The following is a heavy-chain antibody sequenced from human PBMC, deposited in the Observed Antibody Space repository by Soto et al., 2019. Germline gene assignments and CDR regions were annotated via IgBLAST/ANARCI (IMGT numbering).Heavy chain of an antibody. J-gene: IGHJ4*02. CDR1: GGSTSSYY. V-gene: IGHV4-59*01. Sequence: PSETLSLTCTVSGGSTSSYYWSWIRQPPGKGLEWIGYIYYSGSTNYNPSLKSRVTIPVDTSKNQFSLKLSSVTAADTAVYYCAREGKSHLDHWGQGTLVTVSS. CDR3: AREGKSHLDH. CDR2: IYYSGST.